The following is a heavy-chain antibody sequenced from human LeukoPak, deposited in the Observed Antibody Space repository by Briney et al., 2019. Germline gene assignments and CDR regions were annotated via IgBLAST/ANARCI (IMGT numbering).Heavy chain of an antibody. Sequence: ASVKVSCKASGYTFTCYYMHWVRQAPGQGLEWMGWINPNSGGTNYAQKFQGRVTMTRDTSISAAYMELSRLRSDDTAVYYCARVVMYQLLYTLFYWGQGTLVTVSS. D-gene: IGHD2-2*02. CDR2: INPNSGGT. V-gene: IGHV1-2*02. J-gene: IGHJ4*02. CDR1: GYTFTCYY. CDR3: ARVVMYQLLYTLFY.